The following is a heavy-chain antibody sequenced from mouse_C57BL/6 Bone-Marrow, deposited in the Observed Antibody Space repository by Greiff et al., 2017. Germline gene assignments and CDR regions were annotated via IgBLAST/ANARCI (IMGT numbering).Heavy chain of an antibody. D-gene: IGHD1-1*01. V-gene: IGHV1-82*01. J-gene: IGHJ3*01. Sequence: QVQLQQSGPELVKPGASVKISCKASGYAFSSSWMNWVKQRPGKGLEWIGRIYPGDGDTNYNGKFKGKATLTAAKSSSTASMQLSSLPSEDSAVYFCARWLITTVRKFAYWGQGTLVTVSA. CDR3: ARWLITTVRKFAY. CDR2: IYPGDGDT. CDR1: GYAFSSSW.